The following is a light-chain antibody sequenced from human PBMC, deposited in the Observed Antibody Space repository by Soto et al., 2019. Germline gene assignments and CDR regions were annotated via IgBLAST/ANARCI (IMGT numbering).Light chain of an antibody. V-gene: IGLV1-47*01. CDR1: SSNIGSNY. CDR3: AAWDDSLYVV. Sequence: QSVLTQPPSASGTPGQRVTISCSGSSSNIGSNYVYWYQQLPGTAPKLLIYGNNQRPSGVPDRFSGSKSGTSASLAISGLRSEDEADYYCAAWDDSLYVVFGGGTKLTVL. CDR2: GNN. J-gene: IGLJ2*01.